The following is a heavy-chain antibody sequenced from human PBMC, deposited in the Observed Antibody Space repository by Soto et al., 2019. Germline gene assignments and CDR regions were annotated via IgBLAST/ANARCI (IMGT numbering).Heavy chain of an antibody. CDR2: INPNSGGT. Sequence: ASVKVSCKASGYTFTGYYMHWVRQAPGQGLEWMGWINPNSGGTNYAQKFQGWVTMTRDTSVSTAYMELSRLRSDDTAVYYCARVSMVRGENYYGLDVWGQGTTVTVSS. D-gene: IGHD3-10*01. J-gene: IGHJ6*02. CDR3: ARVSMVRGENYYGLDV. V-gene: IGHV1-2*04. CDR1: GYTFTGYY.